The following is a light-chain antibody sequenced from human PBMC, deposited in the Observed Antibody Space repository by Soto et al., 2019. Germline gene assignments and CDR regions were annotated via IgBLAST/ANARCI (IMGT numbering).Light chain of an antibody. CDR3: SSYAATHVV. V-gene: IGLV2-8*01. CDR1: SSDVGGYNY. CDR2: DVS. J-gene: IGLJ1*01. Sequence: QSALTQPPSASGSPGQSVTISCTGTSSDVGGYNYVSWYQQHPGKAPKLMIYDVSKRPSGVPDRFSGSKSGNTASLTVSGLQADDEADYYCSSYAATHVVFGTGTKLTVL.